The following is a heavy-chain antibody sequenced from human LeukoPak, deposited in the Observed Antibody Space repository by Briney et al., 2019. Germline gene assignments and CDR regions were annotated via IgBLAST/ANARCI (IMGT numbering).Heavy chain of an antibody. CDR2: IDTDGSIT. Sequence: GGSLRLSCAASGFTFSSSLMHWVRQVPGKRLVWAARIDTDGSITHYADSVKGRFTISRDNARNTLFLQMNSLRVEDTAVYYCVRDRDGYNYWGQGTLVTVSS. CDR1: GFTFSSSL. CDR3: VRDRDGYNY. J-gene: IGHJ4*02. V-gene: IGHV3-74*01. D-gene: IGHD5-24*01.